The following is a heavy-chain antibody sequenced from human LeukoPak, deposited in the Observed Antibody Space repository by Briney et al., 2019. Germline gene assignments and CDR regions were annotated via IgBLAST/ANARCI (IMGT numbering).Heavy chain of an antibody. CDR1: GFTFSSYG. V-gene: IGHV3-23*01. J-gene: IGHJ4*02. CDR3: AKMQGYFDY. Sequence: PGGALRLSCAASGFTFSSYGMSWVRQAPGKGLEWVSAVTGGGDTTYYAHSVRGRFTISRDNSKNTLYLQMNSLRAEDTAVYYCAKMQGYFDYWGQGTLVTVSS. CDR2: VTGGGDTT.